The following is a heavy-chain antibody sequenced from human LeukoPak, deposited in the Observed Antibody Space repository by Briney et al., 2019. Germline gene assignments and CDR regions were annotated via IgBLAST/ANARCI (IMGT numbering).Heavy chain of an antibody. V-gene: IGHV3-23*01. D-gene: IGHD3-9*01. CDR3: AKDVHILTGFCLDY. CDR2: ISGSGGST. J-gene: IGHJ4*02. CDR1: GFTFSSYA. Sequence: GGSLRLSCAASGFTFSSYAMSWVRQAPGKGLEWVSAISGSGGSTYYADSVKGRFTISRDNSKNTLYLQMNSLRAEDTAVYYCAKDVHILTGFCLDYWGQGTLVTVSS.